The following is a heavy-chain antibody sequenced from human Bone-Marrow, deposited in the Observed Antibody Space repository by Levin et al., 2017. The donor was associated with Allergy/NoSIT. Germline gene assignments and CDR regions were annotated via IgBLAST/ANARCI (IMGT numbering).Heavy chain of an antibody. CDR1: GFTFSSYA. Sequence: GGSLRLSCAASGFTFSSYAMSWVRQAPGKGLEWVSAISGGGGSTKYADSVRGRFTISKDNSKNTLDLQMSSLRADDTAVYYCTKGAISAVARQFDYWGQGALVTVSS. CDR3: TKGAISAVARQFDY. V-gene: IGHV3-23*01. CDR2: ISGGGGST. J-gene: IGHJ4*02. D-gene: IGHD6-13*01.